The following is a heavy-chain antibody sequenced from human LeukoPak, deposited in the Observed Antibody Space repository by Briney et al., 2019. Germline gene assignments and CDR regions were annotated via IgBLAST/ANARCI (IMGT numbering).Heavy chain of an antibody. CDR1: GFTFSSYG. Sequence: PGRSLRLSCAASGFTFSSYGMHWVRQAPGKGLEWVAVIWYDGSNKYYADSVKGRFTISRDNSKNTLYLQMNSLGAEDTAVYYCARENYYDSSGYYSDYWGQGTLVTVSS. CDR2: IWYDGSNK. J-gene: IGHJ4*02. CDR3: ARENYYDSSGYYSDY. D-gene: IGHD3-22*01. V-gene: IGHV3-33*01.